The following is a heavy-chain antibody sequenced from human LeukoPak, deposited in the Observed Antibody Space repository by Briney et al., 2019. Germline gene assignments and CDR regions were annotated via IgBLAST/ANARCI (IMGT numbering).Heavy chain of an antibody. CDR3: ARGLYYYGSGSSFDY. Sequence: PSETLSLTCAVYGGSFSSYYWSWIRQPPGKGLEWIGEINHSGSTNYNPSLKSRVTISVDTSKNQFSLKLSSVTAADTAVYYCARGLYYYGSGSSFDYWGQGTLVTVSS. CDR1: GGSFSSYY. CDR2: INHSGST. V-gene: IGHV4-34*01. D-gene: IGHD3-10*01. J-gene: IGHJ4*02.